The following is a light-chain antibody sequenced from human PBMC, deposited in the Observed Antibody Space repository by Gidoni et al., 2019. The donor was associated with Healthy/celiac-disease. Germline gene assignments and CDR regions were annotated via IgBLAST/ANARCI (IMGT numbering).Light chain of an antibody. CDR3: QQSYSTPET. Sequence: DIQMTQAPSSLSASVGDRVNITCRARQSISSYLNWYQQKPGKAPKLLIYAASSLQSGVPSRFSGSGSGTDFTLTISSLQPEDFATYYCQQSYSTPETFGQGTKVEIK. CDR1: QSISSY. V-gene: IGKV1-39*01. J-gene: IGKJ1*01. CDR2: AAS.